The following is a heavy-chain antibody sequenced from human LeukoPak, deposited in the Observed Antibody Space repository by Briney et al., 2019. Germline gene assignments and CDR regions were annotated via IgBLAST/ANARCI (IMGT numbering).Heavy chain of an antibody. CDR3: ARWITTYLFDP. D-gene: IGHD3-22*01. CDR2: IYYSGST. J-gene: IGHJ5*02. Sequence: SETLSLTCTVSGGSISSSSYYWGWIRQPPGKGLEWIGSIYYSGSTYYNPSLKSRVTISVDTSKNQFSLTLSSVTAADTAVYYCARWITTYLFDPWGQGTLVTVSS. CDR1: GGSISSSSYY. V-gene: IGHV4-39*01.